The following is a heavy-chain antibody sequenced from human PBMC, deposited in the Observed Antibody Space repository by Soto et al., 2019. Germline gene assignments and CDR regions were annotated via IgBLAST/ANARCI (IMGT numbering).Heavy chain of an antibody. Sequence: PSETLSLTCAVYGGSFSGYYWSWIRQPPGKGLEWIGEINHSGSTNYNPSLKSRVTISVDTSKNQFSLKLSSVTAADTAVYYCARGGKQWLPPRPFDYWGQGTLVTVSS. CDR1: GGSFSGYY. J-gene: IGHJ4*02. V-gene: IGHV4-34*01. CDR2: INHSGST. D-gene: IGHD6-19*01. CDR3: ARGGKQWLPPRPFDY.